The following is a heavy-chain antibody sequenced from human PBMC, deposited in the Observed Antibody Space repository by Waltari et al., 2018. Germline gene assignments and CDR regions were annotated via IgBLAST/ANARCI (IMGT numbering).Heavy chain of an antibody. J-gene: IGHJ3*01. CDR1: Y. V-gene: IGHV4-39*01. CDR2: ISYSGAT. Sequence: YWGWIRQPPGKGLEWTGTISYSGATYNSPSLKSRVTISVDTSKNQFSLKLSSVTAADTAVYYCATYVGASVGTAAFDVWGQGTMVTVSS. D-gene: IGHD6-13*01. CDR3: ATYVGASVGTAAFDV.